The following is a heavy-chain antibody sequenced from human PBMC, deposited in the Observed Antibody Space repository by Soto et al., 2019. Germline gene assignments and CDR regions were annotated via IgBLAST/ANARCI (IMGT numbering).Heavy chain of an antibody. V-gene: IGHV1-69*02. CDR2: IIPILGIA. CDR1: GGTFSSYT. D-gene: IGHD2-2*01. J-gene: IGHJ5*02. Sequence: GASVKVSCKASGGTFSSYTISWVRQAPGQGLEWMGRIIPILGIANYAQKFQGRVTITADKSTSTAYMELSSLRSEDTAVYYCARARDCSSTSCYLFDPWGQGTLVTVSS. CDR3: ARARDCSSTSCYLFDP.